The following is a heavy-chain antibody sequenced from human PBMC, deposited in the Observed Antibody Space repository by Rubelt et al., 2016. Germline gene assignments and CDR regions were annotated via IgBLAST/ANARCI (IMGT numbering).Heavy chain of an antibody. V-gene: IGHV1-69*04. J-gene: IGHJ4*02. D-gene: IGHD2-21*02. Sequence: QVQLVQSGAEVKKPGSSVKVSCKASGGTFSSYAISWVRQAPGQGLEWMGRIIPILGMATYARKFQGRVTITADKSTSAAYMGLSSLRSEDTAVYYCARGGRTATDYWGQGTLVTVSS. CDR2: IIPILGMA. CDR3: ARGGRTATDY. CDR1: GGTFSSYA.